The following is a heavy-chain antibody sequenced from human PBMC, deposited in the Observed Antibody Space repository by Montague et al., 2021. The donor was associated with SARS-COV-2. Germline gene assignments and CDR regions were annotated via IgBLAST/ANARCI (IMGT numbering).Heavy chain of an antibody. CDR1: AGSISSSNW. J-gene: IGHJ6*02. CDR3: ARIPFGYYGMDV. CDR2: IYHSGGT. V-gene: IGHV4-4*02. D-gene: IGHD3-16*01. Sequence: SETLSLTCAVSAGSISSSNWWSWVSQPPGKGLEWIAEIYHSGGTNYNPSLKSRVTISVDKSKNQFSLKLSSVTAADTAVYYCARIPFGYYGMDVWGQGTTVTVSS.